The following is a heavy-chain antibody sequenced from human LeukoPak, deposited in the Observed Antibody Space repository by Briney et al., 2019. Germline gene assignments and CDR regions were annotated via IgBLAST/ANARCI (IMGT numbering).Heavy chain of an antibody. CDR1: GGSISSGGYY. J-gene: IGHJ6*02. CDR2: IYYSGST. CDR3: ARDRADCSSTSCYGYYYYYGMDV. Sequence: KPSQTLSLTCTVSGGSISSGGYYWSWIRQHPGRGLEWIEYIYYSGSTYYNPSLKSRVTISVDTSKNQFSLKLSSVTAADTAVYYCARDRADCSSTSCYGYYYYYGMDVWGQGTTVTVSS. V-gene: IGHV4-31*03. D-gene: IGHD2-2*01.